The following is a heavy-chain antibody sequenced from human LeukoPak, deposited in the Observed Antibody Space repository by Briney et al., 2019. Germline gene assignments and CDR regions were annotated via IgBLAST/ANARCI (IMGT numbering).Heavy chain of an antibody. V-gene: IGHV4-34*01. CDR3: ARGSWRYYGMDV. J-gene: IGHJ6*02. CDR2: INHSGSN. CDR1: GGSFSGYY. Sequence: SETLSLICAVYGGSFSGYYWRWIRQPPGKGLEWSGRINHSGSNNYNPSLKSRVTISVDTSKNQFSLKLSSVTAADTAVYYCARGSWRYYGMDVWGQGTTVTVSS.